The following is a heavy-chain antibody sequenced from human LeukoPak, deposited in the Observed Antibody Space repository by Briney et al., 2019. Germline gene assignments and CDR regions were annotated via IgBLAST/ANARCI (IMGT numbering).Heavy chain of an antibody. J-gene: IGHJ3*02. Sequence: GGSLRLSCAASGFTFSSYWMHWVRQAPGKGLVWVSRINSDGSSTSYADSVKGRFTISRDNAKSTLYLQMNSLRAEDTAAYYCARVPQWLDAFDIWGQGTMVTVSS. V-gene: IGHV3-74*01. CDR3: ARVPQWLDAFDI. CDR2: INSDGSST. D-gene: IGHD5-24*01. CDR1: GFTFSSYW.